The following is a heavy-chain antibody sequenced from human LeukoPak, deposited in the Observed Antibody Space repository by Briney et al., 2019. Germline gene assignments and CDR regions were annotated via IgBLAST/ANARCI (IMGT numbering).Heavy chain of an antibody. J-gene: IGHJ2*01. V-gene: IGHV4-59*01. Sequence: SETLSLTCTVSGGSIRSYYWSWIRQPPGKALEWIGYIYYSGSTNCNPSLKSRVTISVDTSKNQFSLKLSSVTAADTAVYYCARNGHGDYTDFDLWGRGTLVTVSS. D-gene: IGHD4-17*01. CDR2: IYYSGST. CDR1: GGSIRSYY. CDR3: ARNGHGDYTDFDL.